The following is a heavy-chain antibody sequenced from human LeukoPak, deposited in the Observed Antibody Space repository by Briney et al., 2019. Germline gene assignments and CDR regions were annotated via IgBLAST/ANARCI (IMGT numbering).Heavy chain of an antibody. CDR1: GGSFSGYY. D-gene: IGHD2-8*01. J-gene: IGHJ4*02. V-gene: IGHV4-34*01. CDR2: INHSGST. CDR3: ATENGFNDY. Sequence: SETLSLTCAAYGGSFSGYYWSWIRQPPGKGLEWIGEINHSGSTNYNPSLKSRVTISVDTSKNQFSLKLSSVTAADTAVYYCATENGFNDYWGQGTLVTVSS.